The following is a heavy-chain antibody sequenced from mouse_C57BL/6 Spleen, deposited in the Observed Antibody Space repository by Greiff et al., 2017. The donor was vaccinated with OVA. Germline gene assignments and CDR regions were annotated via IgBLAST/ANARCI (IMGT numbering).Heavy chain of an antibody. D-gene: IGHD1-1*01. V-gene: IGHV1-15*01. Sequence: VQLQQSGAELVRPGASVTLSCKASGYTFTDYEMHWVKQTPVHGLEWIGAIDPETGGTAYNQKFKGKAILTADKSSSTAYMELRSLTSEDSAVYYCTRGDGSRGTDYWGQGTSVTVSS. CDR1: GYTFTDYE. CDR3: TRGDGSRGTDY. CDR2: IDPETGGT. J-gene: IGHJ4*01.